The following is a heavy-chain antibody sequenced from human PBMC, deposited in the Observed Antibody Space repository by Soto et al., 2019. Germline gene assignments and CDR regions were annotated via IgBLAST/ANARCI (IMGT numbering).Heavy chain of an antibody. D-gene: IGHD2-15*01. CDR2: IKQDGSEK. V-gene: IGHV3-7*04. CDR1: GFTFSSYW. J-gene: IGHJ4*02. CDR3: ARGGVVVVAANPFDY. Sequence: GGSLRLSCAASGFTFSSYWMTWVRQAPGKGLEWVANIKQDGSEKYYVDSVKGRFTISRDNAKNSLYLQMNSLRAEDTAVYYCARGGVVVVAANPFDYWGQGTLVTVSS.